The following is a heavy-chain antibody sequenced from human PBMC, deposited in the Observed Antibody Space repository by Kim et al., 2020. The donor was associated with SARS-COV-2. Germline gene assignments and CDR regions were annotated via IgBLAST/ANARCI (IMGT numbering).Heavy chain of an antibody. CDR1: GFTFSNSA. Sequence: GGSLRLSCAASGFTFSNSAMSWVRQTPRNGLEWVSVIYGGVMTDYADSVKGRFTISRDNSKNTLYLQMNSLRAEDTAVYYCAKDPYGSGKPGYGMDVWGQGTTVTVSS. V-gene: IGHV3-23*03. CDR2: IYGGVMT. CDR3: AKDPYGSGKPGYGMDV. J-gene: IGHJ6*02. D-gene: IGHD3-10*01.